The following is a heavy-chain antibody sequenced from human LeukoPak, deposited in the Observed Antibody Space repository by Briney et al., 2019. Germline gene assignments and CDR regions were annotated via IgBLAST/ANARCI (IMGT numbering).Heavy chain of an antibody. Sequence: PSETLSLTCTVSGGSITNYYWSWIRQPPGKGLEWIGYIYSSGSTRYNPSLKNRLTISVDTSKNEISLKLSSVTTADTALYYCAREEGSSWSYYMDVWGKGTTVTISS. V-gene: IGHV4-59*01. CDR1: GGSITNYY. CDR3: AREEGSSWSYYMDV. CDR2: IYSSGST. J-gene: IGHJ6*03. D-gene: IGHD6-13*01.